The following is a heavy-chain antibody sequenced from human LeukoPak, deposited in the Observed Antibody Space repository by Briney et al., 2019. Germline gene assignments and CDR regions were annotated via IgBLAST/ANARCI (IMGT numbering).Heavy chain of an antibody. CDR2: ISSTSNYI. J-gene: IGHJ6*02. V-gene: IGHV3-21*01. CDR3: ARAGDILLVSYFHYYGMDV. D-gene: IGHD7-27*01. CDR1: GFNFNTYS. Sequence: GGSLRLSCAVSGFNFNTYSMNWVRQAPGKGPEWVSSISSTSNYIYYAESVKGRFAVSRDNAKNSLYLQMNSVRADDTAVYYCARAGDILLVSYFHYYGMDVWGQGTTVIVSS.